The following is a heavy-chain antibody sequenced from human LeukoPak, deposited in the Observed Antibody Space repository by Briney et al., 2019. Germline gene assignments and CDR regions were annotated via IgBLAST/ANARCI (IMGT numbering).Heavy chain of an antibody. V-gene: IGHV1-69*13. CDR2: IIPIFGTA. J-gene: IGHJ4*02. CDR1: GGTFSSYA. CDR3: ARGQGYCSSTSCYEEGFGYYFDY. D-gene: IGHD2-2*01. Sequence: SVKVSCKASGGTFSSYAISWVRQAPGQGLEWMGGIIPIFGTANYAQKFQGRVTITADESTSTAYMELSSLRSEDTAVYYCARGQGYCSSTSCYEEGFGYYFDYWGQGTLVTVSS.